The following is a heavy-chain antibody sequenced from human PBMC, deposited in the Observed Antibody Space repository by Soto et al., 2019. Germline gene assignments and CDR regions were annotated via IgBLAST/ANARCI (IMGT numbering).Heavy chain of an antibody. D-gene: IGHD6-13*01. CDR3: AIGENGQQLVLGWFDP. J-gene: IGHJ5*02. CDR1: GGSVSSGSYY. V-gene: IGHV4-61*01. CDR2: IYYSGST. Sequence: QVQLQESGPGLVKPSETLSLTCTVSGGSVSSGSYYWSWIRQPPGKGLEWIGYIYYSGSTNYNPSLKSRVTISVDTSKNQFSLKLSSVTAADTAVYYCAIGENGQQLVLGWFDPWGQGTLVTVSS.